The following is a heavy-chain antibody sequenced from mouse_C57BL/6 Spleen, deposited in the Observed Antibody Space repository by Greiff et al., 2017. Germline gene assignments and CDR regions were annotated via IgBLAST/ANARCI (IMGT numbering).Heavy chain of an antibody. CDR2: ISYDGSN. V-gene: IGHV3-6*01. D-gene: IGHD2-13*01. J-gene: IGHJ1*03. CDR1: GYSITSGYY. Sequence: EVQLQESGPGLVKPSQSLSLTCSVTGYSITSGYYWNWIRQFPGNKLEWMGYISYDGSNNYNPSLKNRISITRDTSKNQFFLKLNSVTTEDTATYYCARPLLRWGYFDVWGTGTTVTVSS. CDR3: ARPLLRWGYFDV.